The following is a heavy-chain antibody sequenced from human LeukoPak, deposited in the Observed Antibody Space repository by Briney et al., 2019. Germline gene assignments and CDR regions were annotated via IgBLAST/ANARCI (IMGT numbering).Heavy chain of an antibody. CDR1: GYTFTSYD. CDR3: ARPRHYYYGMDV. CDR2: MNPNSGNT. J-gene: IGHJ6*02. Sequence: ASVKVSCKAFGYTFTSYDINWVRQATGQGLEWMGWMNPNSGNTGYAQKFQGRVTMTRNTSISTAYMELSSLRSEDTAVYYCARPRHYYYGMDVWGQGTTVTVSS. V-gene: IGHV1-8*01.